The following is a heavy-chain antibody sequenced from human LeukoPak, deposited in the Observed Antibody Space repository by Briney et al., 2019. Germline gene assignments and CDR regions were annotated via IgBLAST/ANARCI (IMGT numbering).Heavy chain of an antibody. V-gene: IGHV4-4*07. CDR2: SYIGLTT. D-gene: IGHD3-22*01. CDR3: ARLRFYDSTGYSPGHYMYL. CDR1: SGPMHSYY. Sequence: SETLSLTCTVSSGPMHSYYWSWIRQTAGKGLEWIGRSYIGLTTDYNPSLKSRVTMSIDTSKNQLSLKLSAVTAADTAVYYCARLRFYDSTGYSPGHYMYLWGKGITVVVSS. J-gene: IGHJ6*03.